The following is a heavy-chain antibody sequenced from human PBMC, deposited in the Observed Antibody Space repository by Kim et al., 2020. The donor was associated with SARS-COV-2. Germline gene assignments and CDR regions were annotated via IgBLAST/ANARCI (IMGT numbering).Heavy chain of an antibody. Sequence: GGSLRLSCGASGFTFIDAWMGWVRQAPGKGLEWVGRIKSKGSGGTSDYGAPVKGRFIISREDSKNTISLQMNSLKTEDTAIYYCAWEAPEGNIGSWGQGT. V-gene: IGHV3-15*01. J-gene: IGHJ5*02. D-gene: IGHD1-26*01. CDR1: GFTFIDAW. CDR3: AWEAPEGNIGS. CDR2: IKSKGSGGTS.